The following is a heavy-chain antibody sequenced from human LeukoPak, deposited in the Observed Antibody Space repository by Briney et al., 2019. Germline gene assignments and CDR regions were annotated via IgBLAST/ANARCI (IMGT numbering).Heavy chain of an antibody. V-gene: IGHV4-59*08. CDR3: ARRGEASSYGRGYFDY. CDR2: IYYSGST. J-gene: IGHJ4*02. CDR1: GGSISSYY. Sequence: SETLSLTCTVSGGSISSYYWSCIRQPPGKGLEWIGYIYYSGSTNYNPSLKSRVTISVDTSKNQFSLKLSSVTAADTAVYYCARRGEASSYGRGYFDYWGQGTLVTVSS. D-gene: IGHD5-18*01.